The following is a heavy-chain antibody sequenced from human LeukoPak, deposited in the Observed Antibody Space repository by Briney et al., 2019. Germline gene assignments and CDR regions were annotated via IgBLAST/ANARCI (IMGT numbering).Heavy chain of an antibody. V-gene: IGHV3-43*01. CDR2: ITWDGGSA. Sequence: GGSLRLSCAASGFTFDDHTMHWVRQAPGKGLEWVSLITWDGGSANYADSVKGRFTISRDSSKNSLYLQMNSLRTEDTALYYCAKAAQDGGGFDYWGQGTLVTVSS. CDR3: AKAAQDGGGFDY. D-gene: IGHD3-10*01. J-gene: IGHJ4*02. CDR1: GFTFDDHT.